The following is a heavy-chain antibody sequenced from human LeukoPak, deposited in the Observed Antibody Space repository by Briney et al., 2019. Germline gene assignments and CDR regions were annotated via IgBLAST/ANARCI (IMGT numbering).Heavy chain of an antibody. CDR3: ARDHEHDSSGYYYGPWFDP. D-gene: IGHD3-22*01. V-gene: IGHV3-53*01. CDR1: GFTVSSNY. Sequence: PAGSLRLSCAASGFTVSSNYMSWVRQAPGKGLEWVSVIYSGGSTYYADSVKGRFTISRDNSKNTLYLQMNSLRAEDTAVYYCARDHEHDSSGYYYGPWFDPWGQGTLVTVSS. CDR2: IYSGGST. J-gene: IGHJ5*02.